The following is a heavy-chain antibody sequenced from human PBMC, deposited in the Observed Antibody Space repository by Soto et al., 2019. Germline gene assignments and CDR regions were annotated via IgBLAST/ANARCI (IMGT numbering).Heavy chain of an antibody. CDR3: AKEEVVVTSVAAPSYFDY. J-gene: IGHJ4*02. D-gene: IGHD2-21*02. CDR1: GFSFRDHF. Sequence: EVHLLESGGGLVQPGGSLRLSCAASGFSFRDHFMSWVRQAPGKGLEWVSAISPRAGSAYYADSVKGRFTISRDNSKNTLYLQLNSLRVEDTAVYYCAKEEVVVTSVAAPSYFDYWGQGVLVAVSS. CDR2: ISPRAGSA. V-gene: IGHV3-23*01.